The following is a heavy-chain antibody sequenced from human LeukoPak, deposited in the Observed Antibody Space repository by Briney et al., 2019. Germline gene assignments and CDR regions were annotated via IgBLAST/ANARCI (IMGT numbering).Heavy chain of an antibody. CDR3: ARVSADILTGASYYYYGMDV. J-gene: IGHJ6*02. CDR1: GYTFTSYG. CDR2: ISAYNGNT. V-gene: IGHV1-18*01. D-gene: IGHD3-9*01. Sequence: ASVKVSCKASGYTFTSYGISWVRQAPGQGPEWMGWISAYNGNTNYAQKLQGRVTMTTDTDTSTAYMELRSLRSDDTAVYYCARVSADILTGASYYYYGMDVWGQGTTVTVSS.